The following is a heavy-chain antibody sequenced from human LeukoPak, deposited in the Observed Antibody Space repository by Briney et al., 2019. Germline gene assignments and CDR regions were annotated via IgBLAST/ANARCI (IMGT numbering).Heavy chain of an antibody. CDR1: GFTFSAYA. V-gene: IGHV3-53*01. CDR2: IYSGGGT. Sequence: PGGFLRLSCEASGFTFSAYAMTWVRQGPGKGLEWVSVIYSGGGTHYADSVKGRFTSSRDRSKNTVYLQMNSLRGEDTAVYYCARGGDSLGLARSALDIWGQGTMVTVSS. CDR3: ARGGDSLGLARSALDI. J-gene: IGHJ3*02. D-gene: IGHD6-6*01.